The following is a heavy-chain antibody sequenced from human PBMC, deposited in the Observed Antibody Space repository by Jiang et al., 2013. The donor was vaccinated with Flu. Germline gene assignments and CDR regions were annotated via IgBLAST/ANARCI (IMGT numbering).Heavy chain of an antibody. CDR3: AREGYYEPKKYYFDY. D-gene: IGHD3-3*01. Sequence: GAEVKKPGSSVKVSCKASGGTFSSYAISWVRQAPGQGLEWMGGIIPIFGTANYAQKFQGRVTITADKSTSTAYMELSSLRSEDTAVYYCAREGYYEPKKYYFDYWGQGTLVTVSS. J-gene: IGHJ4*02. CDR2: IIPIFGTA. V-gene: IGHV1-69*06. CDR1: GGTFSSYA.